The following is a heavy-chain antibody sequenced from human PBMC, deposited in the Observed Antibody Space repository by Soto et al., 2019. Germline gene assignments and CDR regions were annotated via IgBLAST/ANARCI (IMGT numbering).Heavy chain of an antibody. CDR2: INAGNGNT. J-gene: IGHJ4*02. V-gene: IGHV1-3*01. D-gene: IGHD6-6*01. CDR1: GYTFTSYA. CDR3: ARIAARPRGFDY. Sequence: ASVKVSCKASGYTFTSYAMHWVRQAPGQRLEWMGWINAGNGNTKYSQKFQGRVTITRDTSASTAYMELSSLRSEDTAVYHCARIAARPRGFDYWGQGTLVTVSS.